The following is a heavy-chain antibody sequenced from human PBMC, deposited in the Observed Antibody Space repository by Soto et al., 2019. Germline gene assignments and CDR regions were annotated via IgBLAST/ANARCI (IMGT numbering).Heavy chain of an antibody. CDR3: ARSREGYSSLFDY. Sequence: EVQLVPSGAEVKKPGESLKISCKVSGYTIASCWNGWMRQMAGKGLESMGIIGPGDTVTRYSPSFQGQVTITVAKHISPASLQWPSQKASDSDMYFCARSREGYSSLFDYWGRGTVVTVSS. J-gene: IGHJ4*02. CDR2: IGPGDTVT. CDR1: GYTIASCW. D-gene: IGHD4-4*01. V-gene: IGHV5-51*01.